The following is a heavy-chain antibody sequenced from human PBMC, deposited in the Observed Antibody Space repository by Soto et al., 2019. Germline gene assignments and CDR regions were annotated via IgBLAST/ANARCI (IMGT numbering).Heavy chain of an antibody. V-gene: IGHV3-23*01. CDR2: ISGSGGST. CDR3: AKEDDWNDGGAASSFDY. J-gene: IGHJ4*02. D-gene: IGHD1-1*01. Sequence: EVQLLESGGGLVQPGGSLRLSCAASGFTFSSYAMSWVRQAPGKGLEWVSAISGSGGSTYYADSVKGRFTISRDNSKNTLYLQMNSLRAEDTAVYYCAKEDDWNDGGAASSFDYWGQGTLVTVSS. CDR1: GFTFSSYA.